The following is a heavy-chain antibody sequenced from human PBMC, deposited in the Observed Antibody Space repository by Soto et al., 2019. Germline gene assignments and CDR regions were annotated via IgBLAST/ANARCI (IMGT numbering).Heavy chain of an antibody. J-gene: IGHJ6*02. Sequence: PGGSLRLSCAASGFTFDDYAMHWVRQAPGKGLEWVSLISWDGGSTYYADSVKGRFTISRDNSKNSLYLQMNSLRAEDTALYYCAKGVGYYDILTGRYGMDVWGQGTTVTVSS. CDR3: AKGVGYYDILTGRYGMDV. D-gene: IGHD3-9*01. CDR1: GFTFDDYA. CDR2: ISWDGGST. V-gene: IGHV3-43D*04.